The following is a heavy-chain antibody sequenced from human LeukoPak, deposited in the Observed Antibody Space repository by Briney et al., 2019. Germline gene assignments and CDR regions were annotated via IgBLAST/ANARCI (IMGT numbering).Heavy chain of an antibody. CDR1: GGSFSGYY. Sequence: SETLSLTCAVYGGSFSGYYWSWIRQPPGKGLEWIGEINHSGSTNYNPSLKSRVTISVDTSKNQFSLKLSSVTAADTAVYYCARVVLVEWLKSIKQGFGYYYYGMDVWGQGTTVTVSS. CDR2: INHSGST. V-gene: IGHV4-34*01. D-gene: IGHD3-3*01. CDR3: ARVVLVEWLKSIKQGFGYYYYGMDV. J-gene: IGHJ6*02.